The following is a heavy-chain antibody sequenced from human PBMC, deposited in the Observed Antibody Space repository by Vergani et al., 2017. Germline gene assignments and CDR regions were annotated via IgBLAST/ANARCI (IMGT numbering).Heavy chain of an antibody. CDR3: ASRYDSSGYYHIDY. CDR1: GFTFSNYE. CDR2: ISSSGSTI. V-gene: IGHV3-48*03. J-gene: IGHJ4*02. D-gene: IGHD3-22*01. Sequence: EVQLVESGGGLVQPGGSLRLSCAASGFTFSNYEMNWVRQAPGKGLEWVSYISSSGSTIYYADSVKGRFTISRDNAKNSLYLQMNSLRAEDTAVYYCASRYDSSGYYHIDYWGQGTLVTVSS.